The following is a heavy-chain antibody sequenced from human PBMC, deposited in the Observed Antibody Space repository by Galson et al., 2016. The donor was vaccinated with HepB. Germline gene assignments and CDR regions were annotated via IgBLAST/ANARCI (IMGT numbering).Heavy chain of an antibody. J-gene: IGHJ4*02. CDR1: GDTLGSFA. V-gene: IGHV1-69*04. D-gene: IGHD4-17*01. CDR3: ARSLDYGDLYFDY. CDR2: IIPFIGKA. Sequence: SCKASGDTLGSFAISWVRQAPGQGLEWMGRIIPFIGKANYAQKFQGRVTIIADKFTNTAYMELSSLRSEDTAVYFCARSLDYGDLYFDYWGQGTLVTVSS.